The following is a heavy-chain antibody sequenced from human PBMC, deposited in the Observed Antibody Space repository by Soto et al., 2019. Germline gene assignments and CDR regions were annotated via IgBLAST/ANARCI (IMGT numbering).Heavy chain of an antibody. J-gene: IGHJ4*02. CDR2: IYYSGST. CDR3: AGFVVPASRNSDFDY. Sequence: ASETLSLTCTVSGISVSTSDYYWGWDRQPPGKGLDWIGNIYYSGSTFYNPSLRSRVTLSVDTSKNQFSLRLNSVTAADTAVYFCAGFVVPASRNSDFDYWGQGTLVNVS. D-gene: IGHD2-15*01. V-gene: IGHV4-39*01. CDR1: GISVSTSDYY.